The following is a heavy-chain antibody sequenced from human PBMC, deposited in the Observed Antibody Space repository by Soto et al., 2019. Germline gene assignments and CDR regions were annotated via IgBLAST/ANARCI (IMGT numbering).Heavy chain of an antibody. J-gene: IGHJ3*02. CDR1: GGSISSGGYY. V-gene: IGHV4-31*03. CDR3: ARRSMGGYYFFAFDI. Sequence: PSETLSLTCTVSGGSISSGGYYWSWIRQHPGKGLEWIGYIYYSGSTYYNPSLKSRVTISVDTSKNQFSLKLSSVTAVDTAVYYCARRSMGGYYFFAFDIWGQGTMVT. CDR2: IYYSGST. D-gene: IGHD3-22*01.